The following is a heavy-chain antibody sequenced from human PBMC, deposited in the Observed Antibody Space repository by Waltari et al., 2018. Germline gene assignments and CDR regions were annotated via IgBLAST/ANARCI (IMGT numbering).Heavy chain of an antibody. V-gene: IGHV3-23*01. CDR1: GFTFSSSA. CDR2: IRGNGGST. CDR3: ANVYDFWSGSTYAMDV. Sequence: EVQLLESGGGLAQPGGSMRLSCAAAGFTFSSSAISWVRQAPWTGLELVSSIRGNGGSTYYADSVKGRFTISRDNSKNTLYLQMTSLGAEDTAVYYCANVYDFWSGSTYAMDVWGQGTTVTVSS. D-gene: IGHD3-3*01. J-gene: IGHJ6*02.